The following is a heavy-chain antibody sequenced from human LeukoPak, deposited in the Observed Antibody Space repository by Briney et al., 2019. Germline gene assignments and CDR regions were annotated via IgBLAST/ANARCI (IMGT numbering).Heavy chain of an antibody. V-gene: IGHV4-59*01. D-gene: IGHD4-11*01. J-gene: IGHJ6*03. Sequence: SETLSLTCAVYGGSFSGYYWSWIRQPPGKGLEWIGYIHDSGSTNYKSSLKSRVTISVDRSKNQFSLNLSSVTAADTAVYYCARVYGNYGTYYYYYYMDVWGKGTTVTVSS. CDR2: IHDSGST. CDR3: ARVYGNYGTYYYYYYMDV. CDR1: GGSFSGYY.